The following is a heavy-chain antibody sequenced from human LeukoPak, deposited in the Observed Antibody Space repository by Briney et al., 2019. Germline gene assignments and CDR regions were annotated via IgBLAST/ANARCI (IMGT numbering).Heavy chain of an antibody. CDR3: ARVGSGYYTYWFDP. Sequence: SETLSLTCTVSGGSISSYYWSWIRQPPGEGLEWIGYIYYSGSTNYNPSLKSRVTISVDTSKNQFSLKLSSVTAADTAVYYCARVGSGYYTYWFDPWGQGTLVTVSS. CDR1: GGSISSYY. V-gene: IGHV4-59*01. D-gene: IGHD3-3*01. J-gene: IGHJ5*02. CDR2: IYYSGST.